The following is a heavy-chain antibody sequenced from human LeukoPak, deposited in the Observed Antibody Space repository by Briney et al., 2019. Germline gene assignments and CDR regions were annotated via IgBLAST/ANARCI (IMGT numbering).Heavy chain of an antibody. V-gene: IGHV4-39*07. Sequence: PSETLSLTCTVSGGSISSSSYYWGWIRQPPGKGLEWIGSIYYSGSTYYNPSLKSRVTISVDTSKNQFSLKLSSVTAADTAVYYCARDRGSYYGDYALDYWGQGTLVTVSS. CDR1: GGSISSSSYY. D-gene: IGHD4-17*01. CDR3: ARDRGSYYGDYALDY. J-gene: IGHJ4*02. CDR2: IYYSGST.